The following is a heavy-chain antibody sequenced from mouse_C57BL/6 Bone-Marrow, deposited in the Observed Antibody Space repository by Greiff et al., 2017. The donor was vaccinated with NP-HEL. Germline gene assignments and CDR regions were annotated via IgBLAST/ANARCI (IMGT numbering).Heavy chain of an antibody. Sequence: EVQLQQSGAELVRPGASVKLSCTASGFNIKDDYMHWVKQRPEQGLEWVGWLDPENGDTEYASKFQGKATITADTSSNTAYLQLSSLTSEDTAVYYCTTALRKAYWGRGTLVTVSA. V-gene: IGHV14-4*01. CDR1: GFNIKDDY. CDR3: TTALRKAY. J-gene: IGHJ3*01. CDR2: LDPENGDT. D-gene: IGHD1-1*01.